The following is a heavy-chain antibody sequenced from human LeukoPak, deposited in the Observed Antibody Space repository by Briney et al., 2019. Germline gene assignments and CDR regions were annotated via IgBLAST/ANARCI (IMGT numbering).Heavy chain of an antibody. V-gene: IGHV3-74*01. J-gene: IGHJ4*02. CDR3: AKNGHGSGSYYPRTKYYFDY. D-gene: IGHD3-10*01. Sequence: GGSLRLSCAASGFTFSNYWMHWVRQAPGKGLVWVSRINSDGINTSYADSVKGRFTISRDNAKNTLYLQMNSLRAEDMAVYYCAKNGHGSGSYYPRTKYYFDYWGQGPLVTVSS. CDR1: GFTFSNYW. CDR2: INSDGINT.